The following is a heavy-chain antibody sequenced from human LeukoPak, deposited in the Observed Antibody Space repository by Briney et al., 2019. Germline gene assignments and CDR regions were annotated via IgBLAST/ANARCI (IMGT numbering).Heavy chain of an antibody. CDR1: GFTFSSYW. CDR2: INSDGSST. D-gene: IGHD3-10*01. J-gene: IGHJ3*01. Sequence: GGSLRLSCAASGFTFSSYWMHWVRQAPGKGLVWVSHINSDGSSTSYADSVKGRFTISRDNAKNTLYLQMSSLRAEDTAVYYCARVRGQLWFADGFDLWGQGTMATVSS. V-gene: IGHV3-74*01. CDR3: ARVRGQLWFADGFDL.